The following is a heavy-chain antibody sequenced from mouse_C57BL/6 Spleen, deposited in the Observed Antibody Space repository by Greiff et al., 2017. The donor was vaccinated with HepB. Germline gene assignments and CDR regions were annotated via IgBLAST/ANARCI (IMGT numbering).Heavy chain of an antibody. CDR3: ARFYYDYPLYYAMDY. Sequence: EVMLVESEGGLVQPGSSMKLSCTASGFTFSDYYMAWVRQVPEKGLEWVANINYDGSSTYYLDSLKSRFIISRDNAKNILYLQMSSLKSEDTATYYCARFYYDYPLYYAMDYWGQGTSVTVSS. CDR2: INYDGSST. V-gene: IGHV5-16*01. CDR1: GFTFSDYY. J-gene: IGHJ4*01. D-gene: IGHD2-4*01.